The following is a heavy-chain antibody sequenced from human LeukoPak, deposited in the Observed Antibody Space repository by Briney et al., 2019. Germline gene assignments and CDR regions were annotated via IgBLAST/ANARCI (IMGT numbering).Heavy chain of an antibody. V-gene: IGHV3-21*01. J-gene: IGHJ6*03. Sequence: GGSLRLSCAASGFTFSSDSMNWVRQAPGKGLEWVSSISSSSSYIYYADSVKGRFTISRDNAKNSLYLQMNSLRAEDTAVYYCARVMVQIQLWLLPPDLYYMDVWGKGTTVTVSS. CDR1: GFTFSSDS. CDR2: ISSSSSYI. CDR3: ARVMVQIQLWLLPPDLYYMDV. D-gene: IGHD5-18*01.